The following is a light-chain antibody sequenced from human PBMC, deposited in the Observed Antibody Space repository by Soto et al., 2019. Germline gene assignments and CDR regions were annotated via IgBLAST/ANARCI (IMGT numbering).Light chain of an antibody. CDR3: QRYNSYST. J-gene: IGKJ1*01. CDR2: DAS. V-gene: IGKV1-5*01. CDR1: QSISSW. Sequence: DIQMTQSPSTLSASVGDRVTITCRASQSISSWLAWYQQKPGKAPKLLIYDASSLESGVPSRFSGSGSGTEFTLTISSLQPDDFAXYCCQRYNSYSTFGQGTKV.